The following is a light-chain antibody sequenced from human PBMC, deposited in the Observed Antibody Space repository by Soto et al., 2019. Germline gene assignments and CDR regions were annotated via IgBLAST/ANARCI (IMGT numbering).Light chain of an antibody. CDR2: NDN. J-gene: IGLJ2*01. CDR3: AAWDDSLHVI. V-gene: IGLV1-44*01. CDR1: SSNIGSRT. Sequence: QSALTQPPSASATPGQRVTISCSGSSSNIGSRTVNWYQQLPGSAPKLLVYNDNQRPSGAPDRFSGSKSGTSASLAISGLQSEDEADYYCAAWDDSLHVIFGGGTKVTVL.